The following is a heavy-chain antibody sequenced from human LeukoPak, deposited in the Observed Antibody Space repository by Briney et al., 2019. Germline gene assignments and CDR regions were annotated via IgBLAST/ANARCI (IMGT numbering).Heavy chain of an antibody. V-gene: IGHV4-59*01. D-gene: IGHD6-13*01. CDR2: IYYSGST. CDR1: GGSIGSYY. J-gene: IGHJ4*02. Sequence: PSETLSLTCTVSGGSIGSYYWSWIRQPPGKGLEWIGYIYYSGSTNYNPSLKSRGTISVDTSKNQFSLKLSSVTAADTAVYYCARRAAAGRGYFDYWGQGTLVTVSS. CDR3: ARRAAAGRGYFDY.